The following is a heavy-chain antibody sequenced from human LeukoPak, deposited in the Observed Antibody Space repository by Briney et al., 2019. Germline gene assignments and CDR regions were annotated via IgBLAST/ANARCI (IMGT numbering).Heavy chain of an antibody. V-gene: IGHV4-59*01. J-gene: IGHJ6*03. CDR1: GGSISSYY. CDR3: ARVEEGYGSGRRENYYYYYMDV. CDR2: IYYSGST. Sequence: SETLSLTCTVSGGSISSYYWSWIRQPPGKGLEWIGYIYYSGSTNYNPSLKSRVTISVDTSKKQFSLKLSSVTAADTAVYYCARVEEGYGSGRRENYYYYYMDVWGKGATVTISS. D-gene: IGHD3-10*01.